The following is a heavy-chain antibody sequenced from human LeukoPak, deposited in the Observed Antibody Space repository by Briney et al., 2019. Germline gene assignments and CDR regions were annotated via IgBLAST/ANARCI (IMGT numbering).Heavy chain of an antibody. J-gene: IGHJ5*01. V-gene: IGHV1-18*01. CDR2: ISGYNVNT. Sequence: GASVKVSCKASGYTFISYGISWVRQAPGQGLEWMGWISGYNVNTNYAQTFQGRLTMTTDTSTSTAYMELRSLRSDDTAVYYCARVGSGLRVSGWFDSWGQGTLVTVSS. D-gene: IGHD3-16*01. CDR1: GYTFISYG. CDR3: ARVGSGLRVSGWFDS.